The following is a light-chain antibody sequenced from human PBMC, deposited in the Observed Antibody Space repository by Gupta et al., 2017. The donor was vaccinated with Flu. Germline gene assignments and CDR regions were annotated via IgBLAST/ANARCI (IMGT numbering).Light chain of an antibody. CDR1: QSVNSY. CDR2: EAS. CDR3: QQRNTRVPGT. Sequence: IVLTQSPATLSLSPGDTATLSCRASQSVNSYLGWYRQKDGQAPRLLIFEASKRATGTPTRFSASQSGTDFTLTISSLEPEDFATYYCQQRNTRVPGTFGQGTRVEMK. V-gene: IGKV3-11*01. J-gene: IGKJ2*01.